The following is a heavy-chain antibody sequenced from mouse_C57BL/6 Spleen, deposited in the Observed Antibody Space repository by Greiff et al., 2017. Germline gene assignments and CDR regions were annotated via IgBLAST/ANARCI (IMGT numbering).Heavy chain of an antibody. CDR3: AREIGGLLREGY. CDR1: GYTFTSYG. Sequence: QVQLKQSGAELARPGASVKLSCKASGYTFTSYGISWVKQRTGQGLEWIGEIYPRSGNTYYNEKFKGQATLTADKSSRTAYMELRSLTSGDSAVYFGAREIGGLLREGYWGQGTTLTVSS. J-gene: IGHJ2*01. CDR2: IYPRSGNT. V-gene: IGHV1-81*01. D-gene: IGHD2-3*01.